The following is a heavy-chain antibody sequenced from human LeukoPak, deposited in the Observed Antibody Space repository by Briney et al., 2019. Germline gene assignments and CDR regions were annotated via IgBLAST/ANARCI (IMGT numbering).Heavy chain of an antibody. J-gene: IGHJ4*02. CDR1: EFTFGDYY. CDR2: ISSSGNTK. Sequence: GGSLRLSCAASEFTFGDYYMTWIRQAPGKGLEWVSYISSSGNTKFYADSAKGRFTISRDNAKNSLYLQMNSLRAEDTAVYYCARVMNDDILTGPLDYWGQGTLVTVSS. V-gene: IGHV3-11*01. D-gene: IGHD3-9*01. CDR3: ARVMNDDILTGPLDY.